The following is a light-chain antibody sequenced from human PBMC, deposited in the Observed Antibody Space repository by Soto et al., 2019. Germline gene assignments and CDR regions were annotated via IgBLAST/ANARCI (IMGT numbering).Light chain of an antibody. CDR2: DVS. CDR1: SSDVGGYNY. Sequence: QSALTQPASVSGSPGQSITIYCTGTSSDVGGYNYVSWYQQHPGKAPKLMIYDVSNRPSGVSNRFSGSKSGNTASLTISGLQAEDEAHYYCSSYTSSSTRVFGGGTKLTVL. J-gene: IGLJ3*02. CDR3: SSYTSSSTRV. V-gene: IGLV2-14*01.